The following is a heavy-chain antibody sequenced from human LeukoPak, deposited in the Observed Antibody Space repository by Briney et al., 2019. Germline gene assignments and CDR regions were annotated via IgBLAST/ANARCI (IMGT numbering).Heavy chain of an antibody. J-gene: IGHJ4*02. CDR3: ARDDSSGPQVY. D-gene: IGHD3-22*01. CDR2: INPSGGST. V-gene: IGHV1-46*01. Sequence: GASVKVSCKASGYTFSSYYMHWVRQAPGQGLEWMGIINPSGGSTKYAQKLQGKVTMTSDTSTSTVYNELSSLRSEDTDGYYCARDDSSGPQVYWGQGTLVTASS. CDR1: GYTFSSYY.